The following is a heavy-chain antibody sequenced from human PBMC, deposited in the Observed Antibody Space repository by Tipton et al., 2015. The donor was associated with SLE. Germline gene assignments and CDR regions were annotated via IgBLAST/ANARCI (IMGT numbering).Heavy chain of an antibody. CDR2: VFYSGST. J-gene: IGHJ6*04. V-gene: IGHV4-59*01. CDR3: AREGLRFLHMDV. Sequence: TLSLTCTVSGGSINNYYWNWIRQTPGKGLEWIGNVFYSGSTHYNPSLKSRVIMSVDTSKNEFSLKVSSVTAADTAVYYCAREGLRFLHMDVWGRGTSFIVSS. CDR1: GGSINNYY. D-gene: IGHD3-3*01.